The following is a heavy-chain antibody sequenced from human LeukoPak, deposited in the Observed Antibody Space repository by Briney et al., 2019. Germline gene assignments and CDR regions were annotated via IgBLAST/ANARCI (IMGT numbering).Heavy chain of an antibody. Sequence: SQTLSLTCTVSGGSISSGDYYWSWIRQPPGKGLEWIGYIYYSGSTYYNPSLKSRVTISVGTSKNQFSLKLSSVTAADTAVYYCASSIVVVPAAMGYWFDPWGQGTLVTVSS. D-gene: IGHD2-2*01. CDR3: ASSIVVVPAAMGYWFDP. V-gene: IGHV4-30-4*08. CDR2: IYYSGST. CDR1: GGSISSGDYY. J-gene: IGHJ5*02.